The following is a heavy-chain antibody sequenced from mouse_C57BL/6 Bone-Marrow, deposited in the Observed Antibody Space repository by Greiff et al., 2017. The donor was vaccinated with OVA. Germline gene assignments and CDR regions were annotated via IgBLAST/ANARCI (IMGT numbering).Heavy chain of an antibody. CDR3: ARPRYYGYDVRGYAMDY. J-gene: IGHJ4*01. CDR1: GYTFTSYD. Sequence: VQLQQSGPELVKPGASVKLSCKASGYTFTSYDINWVKQRPGQGLEWIGWIYPRDGSTKYNEKFKGKATLTVDTSSSTAYMQLSSLTSEDSAVYYCARPRYYGYDVRGYAMDYWGQGTSVTVSS. CDR2: IYPRDGST. D-gene: IGHD2-2*01. V-gene: IGHV1-85*01.